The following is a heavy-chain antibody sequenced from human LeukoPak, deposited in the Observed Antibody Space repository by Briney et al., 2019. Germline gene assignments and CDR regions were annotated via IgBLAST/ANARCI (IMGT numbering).Heavy chain of an antibody. V-gene: IGHV1-69*13. D-gene: IGHD3-22*01. CDR2: IIPIFGTA. CDR3: AVLYYYDSSGYYVPDY. J-gene: IGHJ4*02. CDR1: GGTFSSYA. Sequence: SVKVSCKASGGTFSSYAISWVRQAPGQGLEWMGGIIPIFGTANYAQKFQGRVTITADESTSTAYMELSSLRSEDTAVYYGAVLYYYDSSGYYVPDYWGQGTLVTVSS.